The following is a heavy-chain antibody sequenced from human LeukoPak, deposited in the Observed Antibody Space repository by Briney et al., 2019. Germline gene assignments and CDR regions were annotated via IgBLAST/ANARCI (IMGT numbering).Heavy chain of an antibody. CDR2: INHSGST. V-gene: IGHV4-34*01. J-gene: IGHJ6*03. CDR1: GGSFSGYY. CDR3: ARHADSSTLLYYYYYYMDV. Sequence: PSETLSLTCAVYGGSFSGYYWSWIRQPPGKGLEWIGEINHSGSTNYNPSLKSRVTISVDTSKNQFSLKLSSVTAADTAVYYCARHADSSTLLYYYYYYMDVWGKGTTVTVSS. D-gene: IGHD2-2*01.